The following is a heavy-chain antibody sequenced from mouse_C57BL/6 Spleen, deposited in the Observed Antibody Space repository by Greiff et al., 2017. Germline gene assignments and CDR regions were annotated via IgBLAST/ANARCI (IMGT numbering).Heavy chain of an antibody. CDR1: GFTFTDYY. CDR3: ARSISLTGNAMDY. J-gene: IGHJ4*01. D-gene: IGHD4-1*01. CDR2: IRNKANGYTT. V-gene: IGHV7-3*01. Sequence: EVQLVESGGGLVQPGGSLSLSCAASGFTFTDYYMSWVRQPPGKALEWLGFIRNKANGYTTEYSASGKGRFTISRDNSQSILYLQMNALRAEDSATDYCARSISLTGNAMDYWGQGTSVTVSS.